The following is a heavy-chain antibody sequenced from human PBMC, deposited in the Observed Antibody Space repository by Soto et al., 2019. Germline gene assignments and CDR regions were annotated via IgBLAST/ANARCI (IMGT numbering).Heavy chain of an antibody. J-gene: IGHJ6*02. Sequence: GGSLRLSCAASGFTFSSYEMNWVRQAPGKGLEWVSYISSSGSTIYYADSVKGRFTISRDNAKNSLYLQMNSLRAEDTAVYYCARGEAGGSGWYGYGMDVWGQGTTVTVS. CDR2: ISSSGSTI. CDR3: ARGEAGGSGWYGYGMDV. D-gene: IGHD6-19*01. V-gene: IGHV3-48*03. CDR1: GFTFSSYE.